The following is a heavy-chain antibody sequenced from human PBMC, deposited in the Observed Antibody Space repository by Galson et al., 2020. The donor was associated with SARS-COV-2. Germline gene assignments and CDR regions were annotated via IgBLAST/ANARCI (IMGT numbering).Heavy chain of an antibody. CDR2: IDWDDAK. Sequence: ESGPTLVKPTQTLTLTCTVSGFSLSTSGMCVSWIRQPPGKALEWLARIDWDDAKYYSTSLKTRLTISKDTSKNQVVLTMTNMDPVDTATYYCARIKPGMAARREGYYFDFWGQGTLVSVSS. V-gene: IGHV2-70*11. J-gene: IGHJ4*02. CDR1: GFSLSTSGMC. D-gene: IGHD6-25*01. CDR3: ARIKPGMAARREGYYFDF.